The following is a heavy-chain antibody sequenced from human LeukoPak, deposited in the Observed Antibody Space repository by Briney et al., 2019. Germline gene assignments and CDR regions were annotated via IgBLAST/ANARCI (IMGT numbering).Heavy chain of an antibody. CDR3: ARVVPLYYYDSSGDY. CDR1: GYTFTGYY. J-gene: IGHJ4*02. Sequence: ASVKVSCKASGYTFTGYYMHWVRQAPGQGLEWMGRINPNSGGTNYAQKFQGRVTVTRDTSISTAYMELSRLRSDDTAVYYCARVVPLYYYDSSGDYWGQGTLVTVSS. D-gene: IGHD3-22*01. V-gene: IGHV1-2*06. CDR2: INPNSGGT.